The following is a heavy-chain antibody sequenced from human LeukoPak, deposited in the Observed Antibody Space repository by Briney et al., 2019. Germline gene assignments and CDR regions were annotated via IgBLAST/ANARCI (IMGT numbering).Heavy chain of an antibody. V-gene: IGHV4-4*09. CDR2: IYTSGST. D-gene: IGHD1-26*01. CDR3: ARYSGSYGHAY. J-gene: IGHJ1*01. CDR1: GGSISSYY. Sequence: SETLSLTCTVSGGSISSYYWSWIRQPPGKGLEWIGYIYTSGSTNYNPSLKSRVTISVDTSKNQFSLKLSSVTAADTAVYYCARYSGSYGHAYWGQGTLLTVSS.